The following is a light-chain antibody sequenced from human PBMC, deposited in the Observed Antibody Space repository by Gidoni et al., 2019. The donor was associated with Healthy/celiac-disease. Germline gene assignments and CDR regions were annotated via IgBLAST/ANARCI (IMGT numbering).Light chain of an antibody. V-gene: IGLV2-11*01. Sequence: QSALTQPRSVSGSPGQAVTISCTGTSSDLGGYNYVSWYQQHPGKAHKLMIYDVSKRPSGVPDRFSGSKSGNTASLTISGLQAEDEADYYCCSYAGSYTLVFGGGTKLTVL. CDR2: DVS. CDR3: CSYAGSYTLV. J-gene: IGLJ2*01. CDR1: SSDLGGYNY.